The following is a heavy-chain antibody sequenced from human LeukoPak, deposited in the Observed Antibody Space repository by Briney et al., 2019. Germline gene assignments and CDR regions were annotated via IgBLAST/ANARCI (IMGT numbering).Heavy chain of an antibody. CDR1: GFTFSSYG. CDR3: ARRSVRGVIRY. J-gene: IGHJ4*02. V-gene: IGHV4-34*01. Sequence: GSLRLSCAVSGFTFSSYGMSWIRQPPGKGLEWIGEINHSGSTNYNPSLKSRVTISVDTSKNQFSLKLSSVTAADTAVYYCARRSVRGVIRYWGQGTLVTVSS. D-gene: IGHD3-10*01. CDR2: INHSGST.